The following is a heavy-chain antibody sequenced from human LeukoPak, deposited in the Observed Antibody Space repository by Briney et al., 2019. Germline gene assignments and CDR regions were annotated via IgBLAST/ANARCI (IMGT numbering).Heavy chain of an antibody. CDR3: ARAGGESNYGFDY. CDR2: VYYSGST. J-gene: IGHJ4*02. CDR1: GGSFSGYY. D-gene: IGHD4-11*01. Sequence: SETLSLTCAVYGGSFSGYYWSWIRQPPGKGLEWIGYVYYSGSTNYNPSLKSRVTISVDTSKNRFSLKLSSVTAADTAVYYCARAGGESNYGFDYWGQGTLVTVSS. V-gene: IGHV4-59*01.